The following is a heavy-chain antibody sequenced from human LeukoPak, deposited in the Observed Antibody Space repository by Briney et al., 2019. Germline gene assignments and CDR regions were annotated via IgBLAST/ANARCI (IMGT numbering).Heavy chain of an antibody. Sequence: ASVKVSCKASGYTFTSYGISWLRQAPGQGLEWMGSISAYNGNTNYAQKLQGRVTMTTDTSTSTAYMELRSLRSDDTAVYYCARWGNMVRGVIYYYYYGMDVWGQGTTVTVSS. D-gene: IGHD3-10*01. V-gene: IGHV1-18*01. CDR1: GYTFTSYG. CDR3: ARWGNMVRGVIYYYYYGMDV. CDR2: ISAYNGNT. J-gene: IGHJ6*02.